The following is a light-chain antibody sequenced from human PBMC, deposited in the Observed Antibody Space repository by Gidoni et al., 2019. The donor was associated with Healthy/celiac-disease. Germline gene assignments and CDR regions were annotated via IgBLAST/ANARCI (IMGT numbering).Light chain of an antibody. Sequence: DIQMTQSPSSLSASVGDRVTITCRASQSISSYLNWYQQKPGKDPKLLIYAASSLQSGVPSRFSGSGSGTDFTLTISRLQPEDFATYYCQQSYSTPPWTFGQGTKLEIK. CDR1: QSISSY. V-gene: IGKV1-39*01. J-gene: IGKJ2*02. CDR2: AAS. CDR3: QQSYSTPPWT.